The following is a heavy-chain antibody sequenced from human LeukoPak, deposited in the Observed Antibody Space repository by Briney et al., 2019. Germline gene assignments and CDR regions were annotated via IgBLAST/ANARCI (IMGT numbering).Heavy chain of an antibody. D-gene: IGHD2-15*01. CDR1: GYTFTTYG. CDR2: ISAYNGNT. V-gene: IGHV1-18*01. Sequence: ASVKVSCKASGYTFTTYGITWVRQAPGQGLEWMGWISAYNGNTNYAENLQDRDTMTTDTSTSTAYTELRNLRSDDTAFYYCARDDLDCTGGTCYPDNYWGQGTLVAVSA. CDR3: ARDDLDCTGGTCYPDNY. J-gene: IGHJ4*02.